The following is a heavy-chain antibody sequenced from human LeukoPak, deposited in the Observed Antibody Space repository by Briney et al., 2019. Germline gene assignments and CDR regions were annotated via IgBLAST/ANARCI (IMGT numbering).Heavy chain of an antibody. J-gene: IGHJ4*02. CDR1: NYSISSGYY. CDR3: ARDLQYRLTVTGAMRGFDF. D-gene: IGHD4-11*01. CDR2: IFHTGGS. V-gene: IGHV4-38-2*02. Sequence: KPSETLSLTCAVSNYSISSGYYWGWIRQPPGKGLEWIGSIFHTGGSYYSPSLKSRVTISVDKSKNHFSLNLNSVTAADTAVYYCARDLQYRLTVTGAMRGFDFLGQGFLVNVFS.